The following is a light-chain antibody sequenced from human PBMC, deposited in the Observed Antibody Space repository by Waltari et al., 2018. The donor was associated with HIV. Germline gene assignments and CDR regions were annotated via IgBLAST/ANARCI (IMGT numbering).Light chain of an antibody. CDR1: GSTLGRNY. J-gene: IGLJ2*01. V-gene: IGLV1-47*01. CDR3: AAWDDSLSATV. Sequence: QSVLIQPPSASGTPGQRVTTSCSGSGSTLGRNYVHWYQQLPRTAPKLLIYLSGQRPSGVPDRFSESKSGTSASLAISGLRSEDDAEYYCAAWDDSLSATVFGGGTKLTVL. CDR2: LSG.